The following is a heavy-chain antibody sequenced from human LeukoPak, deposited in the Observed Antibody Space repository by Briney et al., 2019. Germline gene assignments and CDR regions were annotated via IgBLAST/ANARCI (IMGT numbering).Heavy chain of an antibody. CDR1: GYTFTSYG. D-gene: IGHD5-12*01. CDR2: ISAYNGNT. CDR3: ARERAYDLENDY. Sequence: ASVKVSCKASGYTFTSYGISWVRQAPRQGLEWMGWISAYNGNTNYAQKLQGRVTMTTDTSTSTAYMELRSLRSDDTAVYYCARERAYDLENDYWGQGTLVTVSS. J-gene: IGHJ4*02. V-gene: IGHV1-18*01.